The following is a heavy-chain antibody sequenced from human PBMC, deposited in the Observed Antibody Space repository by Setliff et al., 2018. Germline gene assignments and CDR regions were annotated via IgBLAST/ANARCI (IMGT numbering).Heavy chain of an antibody. D-gene: IGHD3-16*02. J-gene: IGHJ4*02. CDR3: ARGYYDHVWGSYRGLFDY. CDR1: GYTFNNYE. Sequence: ASVQVSCKASGYTFNNYEISWVRQAPGQGLEWMGWISGYNDNTNYAQKLQGRVTMTTDTSTNTVYMELRSLRSDDTAIYYCARGYYDHVWGSYRGLFDYWGQGTLVTVSS. V-gene: IGHV1-18*01. CDR2: ISGYNDNT.